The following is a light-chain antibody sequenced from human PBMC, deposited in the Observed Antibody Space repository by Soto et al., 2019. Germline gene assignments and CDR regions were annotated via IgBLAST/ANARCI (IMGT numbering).Light chain of an antibody. CDR1: SSDVGTYDY. Sequence: QSALTQPASVSGSPGQSITISCSGTSSDVGTYDYVSWYQRHPGKAPKLMIYDVTSRPSGVSSRFSGSKSDNTAALTISGLQAEDEADYYCSSYTTTSTLVVFGGGTKLTVL. CDR2: DVT. V-gene: IGLV2-14*01. J-gene: IGLJ2*01. CDR3: SSYTTTSTLVV.